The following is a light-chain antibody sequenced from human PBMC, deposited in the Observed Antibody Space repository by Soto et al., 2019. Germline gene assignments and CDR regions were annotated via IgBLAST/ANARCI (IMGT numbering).Light chain of an antibody. CDR3: QQYGSSPPIT. Sequence: EIVLTQSPGTVSLSPGERATLSCRASQSVSSSYLAWYQQKPGQAPRLLIYGASSRATGIPDRFSGSGSGTDFTLTISRLEPEDFAVYYCQQYGSSPPITFGQGTRLAI. CDR2: GAS. CDR1: QSVSSSY. J-gene: IGKJ5*01. V-gene: IGKV3-20*01.